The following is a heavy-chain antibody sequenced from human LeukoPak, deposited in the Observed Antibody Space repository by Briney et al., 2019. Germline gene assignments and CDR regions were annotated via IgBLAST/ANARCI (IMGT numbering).Heavy chain of an antibody. Sequence: GGSLRLSCAASGFTFDDYGMSWVRQAPGKGLEWVSGINWNGGSTGYADSVKGRFTISRDNAKNSLYLQMNSLRAEDTALYHCARALDITGTNGYDYWGQGTLVTVSS. CDR1: GFTFDDYG. J-gene: IGHJ4*02. CDR2: INWNGGST. D-gene: IGHD1-20*01. CDR3: ARALDITGTNGYDY. V-gene: IGHV3-20*01.